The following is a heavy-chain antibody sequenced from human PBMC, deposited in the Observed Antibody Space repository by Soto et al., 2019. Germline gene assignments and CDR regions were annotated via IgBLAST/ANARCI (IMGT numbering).Heavy chain of an antibody. V-gene: IGHV4-34*01. CDR3: ARGRVVVVVAATPRVAFDI. CDR2: INHSGST. CDR1: GGSFSGYY. J-gene: IGHJ3*02. D-gene: IGHD2-15*01. Sequence: SSETLSLTCAVYGGSFSGYYWSWIRQPPGKGLEWIGEINHSGSTNYNPSLKSRVTISVDTSKNQFSLKLSSVTAADTAVYYCARGRVVVVVAATPRVAFDIWGQGTMVTVSS.